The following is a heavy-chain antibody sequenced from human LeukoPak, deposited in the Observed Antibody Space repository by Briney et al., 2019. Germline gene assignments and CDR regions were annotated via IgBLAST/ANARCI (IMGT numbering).Heavy chain of an antibody. J-gene: IGHJ3*02. V-gene: IGHV1-69*01. Sequence: SVKVSCKASGGTFSSYAISWVRQAPGQGLEWMGGIIPIFGTANYAQKFQGRVTITADESTSTAYMELSSLRSEDTAVYYCARDLRIGYYDSSVIGAFDIWGQGTMFTVSS. D-gene: IGHD3-22*01. CDR2: IIPIFGTA. CDR3: ARDLRIGYYDSSVIGAFDI. CDR1: GGTFSSYA.